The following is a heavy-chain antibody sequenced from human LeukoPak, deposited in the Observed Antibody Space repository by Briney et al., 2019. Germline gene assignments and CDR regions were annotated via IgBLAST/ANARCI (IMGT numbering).Heavy chain of an antibody. CDR3: ARDRATVKVGATTNILDY. CDR1: GFTFSSYA. V-gene: IGHV3-30-3*01. D-gene: IGHD1-26*01. Sequence: GGSLRLSCAASGFTFSSYAMHWVRQAPGKGLEWVAVISYDGSNKYYADSVKGRFTISRDNSKNTLYLQMNSLRAEDTAVYYCARDRATVKVGATTNILDYWGQGTLVTVSS. CDR2: ISYDGSNK. J-gene: IGHJ4*02.